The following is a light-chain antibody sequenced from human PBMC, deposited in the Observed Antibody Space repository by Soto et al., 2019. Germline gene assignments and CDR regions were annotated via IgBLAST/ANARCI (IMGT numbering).Light chain of an antibody. J-gene: IGKJ1*01. Sequence: EIVLTQSPGTRSLSPGERASLSCRASQSVTSSYLAWYQQKPGQAPRLLIYVASNRATGIPDRFSGSGSGTDFTLTINRLEPEHFAVYYCQQYGSSPWTFGQGTKVEIK. CDR2: VAS. V-gene: IGKV3-20*01. CDR1: QSVTSSY. CDR3: QQYGSSPWT.